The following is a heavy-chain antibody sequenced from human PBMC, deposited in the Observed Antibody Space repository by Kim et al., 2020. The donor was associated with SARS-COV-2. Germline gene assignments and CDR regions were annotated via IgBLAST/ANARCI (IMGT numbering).Heavy chain of an antibody. CDR3: LLRTDH. V-gene: IGHV3-23*01. CDR2: GSGVDT. Sequence: GSGVDTHYADSVKGRFTISRDNSKNTVSLQLNDLRVDDRAVYYCLLRTDHWGRGTLVTVSS. J-gene: IGHJ4*02.